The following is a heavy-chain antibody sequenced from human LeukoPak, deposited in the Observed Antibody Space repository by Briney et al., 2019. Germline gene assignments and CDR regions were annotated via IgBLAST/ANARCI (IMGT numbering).Heavy chain of an antibody. CDR1: GYTFTSYG. V-gene: IGHV1-18*01. Sequence: ASVKVSCKASGYTFTSYGISWVRQAPGRGLEWMGWISAYNGNTNYAQKLQGRVTMTTDTSTSTAYMELRSLRSDDTAVYYCARVVKWFGESYFDYWGQGTLVTVSS. CDR2: ISAYNGNT. J-gene: IGHJ4*02. D-gene: IGHD3-10*01. CDR3: ARVVKWFGESYFDY.